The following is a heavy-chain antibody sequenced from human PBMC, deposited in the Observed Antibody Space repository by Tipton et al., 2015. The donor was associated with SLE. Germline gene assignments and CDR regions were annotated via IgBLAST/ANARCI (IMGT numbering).Heavy chain of an antibody. CDR3: ARHPVYYDSRGLGAFDI. J-gene: IGHJ3*02. CDR1: GDSVSSSTYY. D-gene: IGHD3-22*01. Sequence: PGLVKPSETLSLSCTVSGDSVSSSTYYWGWIRQPPGKGLEWIGSVFNTGNTYYNPSLNSRVTMSVDTSKNQFSLKGTSVTAADTAVYYCARHPVYYDSRGLGAFDIWGQGTMVTVSS. CDR2: VFNTGNT. V-gene: IGHV4-39*01.